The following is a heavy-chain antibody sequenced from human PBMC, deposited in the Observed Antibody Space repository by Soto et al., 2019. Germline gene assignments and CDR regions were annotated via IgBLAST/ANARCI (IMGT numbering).Heavy chain of an antibody. Sequence: SVKFSFKSSGFTFTSSAVHFVRQARGQRLEWIGWIVVGSGDTNYAQKFQERVTITRDMSTSTAYMELSSLRSEDTAVYYCAADPVNMDDSSGYPRHYYYYYGMDVWGQGTTVTVSS. D-gene: IGHD3-22*01. V-gene: IGHV1-58*01. J-gene: IGHJ6*02. CDR1: GFTFTSSA. CDR3: AADPVNMDDSSGYPRHYYYYYGMDV. CDR2: IVVGSGDT.